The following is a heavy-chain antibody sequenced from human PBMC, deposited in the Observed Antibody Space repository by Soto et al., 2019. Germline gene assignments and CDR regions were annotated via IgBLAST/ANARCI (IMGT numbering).Heavy chain of an antibody. CDR1: GGSISSGGYY. CDR3: ARARLEMAAIAAFDI. CDR2: IYYSGST. V-gene: IGHV4-31*03. Sequence: SETLSLTCTVSGGSISSGGYYWSWIRQHPGKGLEWIGYIYYSGSTYYNPSLKSRVTISVDTSKNQFSLKLSSVTAADTAVYYCARARLEMAAIAAFDIWGQGTMVTVSS. D-gene: IGHD6-19*01. J-gene: IGHJ3*02.